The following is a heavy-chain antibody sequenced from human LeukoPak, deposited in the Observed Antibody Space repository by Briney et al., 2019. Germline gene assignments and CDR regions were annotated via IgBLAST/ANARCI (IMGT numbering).Heavy chain of an antibody. J-gene: IGHJ4*02. Sequence: GGSLRLSCAASGFTFRSYEMNWVRQAPGKGLEWVAYSSSSDSTIYYADSVKGRFTISRDNAKNSLYLQMNSLRAEDTAVYYCARDGRVEEEWLVRDASENYFDYWGQGTLVTVSS. D-gene: IGHD6-19*01. CDR3: ARDGRVEEEWLVRDASENYFDY. CDR1: GFTFRSYE. CDR2: SSSSDSTI. V-gene: IGHV3-48*03.